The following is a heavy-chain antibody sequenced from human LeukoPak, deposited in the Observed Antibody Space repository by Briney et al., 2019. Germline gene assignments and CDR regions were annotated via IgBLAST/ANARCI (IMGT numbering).Heavy chain of an antibody. CDR1: GFSFSNAW. CDR3: AKINAPGRYCGGDCFSGYGAFNI. V-gene: IGHV3-15*07. CDR2: IKSKIDPGTT. J-gene: IGHJ3*02. D-gene: IGHD2-21*02. Sequence: PGGSLRLSCAASGFSFSNAWMNWVRQAPGKGLEWVGRIKSKIDPGTTDYAAPVKGRFTISRDDSKSTLYLQMNSLRAEDTALYYCAKINAPGRYCGGDCFSGYGAFNIWGQGTMVTVSS.